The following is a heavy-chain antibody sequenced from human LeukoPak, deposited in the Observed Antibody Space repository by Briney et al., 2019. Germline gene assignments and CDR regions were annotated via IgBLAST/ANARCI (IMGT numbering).Heavy chain of an antibody. D-gene: IGHD6-13*01. CDR1: GHTFSIYN. CDR3: AREGVAATGLDY. J-gene: IGHJ4*02. CDR2: INPSGGSR. V-gene: IGHV1-46*01. Sequence: ASVKVSCKASGHTFSIYNMHWVRQAPGQGLEWMGIINPSGGSRSNTQKFQGRVTMTRDTSTSTVYMELSSLRSEDTAVYYCAREGVAATGLDYWGQGTLVTVSS.